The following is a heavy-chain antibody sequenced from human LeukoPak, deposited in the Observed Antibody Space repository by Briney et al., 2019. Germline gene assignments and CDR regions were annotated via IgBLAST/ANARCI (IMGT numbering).Heavy chain of an antibody. J-gene: IGHJ4*02. CDR3: TTDSEGLTGYYFDY. CDR1: GFTFSNAW. D-gene: IGHD3-9*01. V-gene: IGHV3-15*01. CDR2: IKSKTDGGTT. Sequence: GGSLRLSCAASGFTFSNAWMSWVGQAPGKGLEWVGRIKSKTDGGTTDYAAPVKGRFTISRDDSKNTLYLQMNSLKTEDTAVYYCTTDSEGLTGYYFDYWGQGTLVTVSS.